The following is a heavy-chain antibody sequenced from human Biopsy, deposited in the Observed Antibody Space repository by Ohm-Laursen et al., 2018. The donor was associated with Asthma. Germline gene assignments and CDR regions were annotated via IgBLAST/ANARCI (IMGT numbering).Heavy chain of an antibody. D-gene: IGHD6-19*01. Sequence: TLSLTCTVSGGSISSGGYYWSWIRQHPGKGLEWIGYIYYSGSTYYNPSLKSRVTISVDTSKNQFSLKLSSVTGADTAVYYCARDGSSVAGTPYGMDVWGQGTTVTVSS. V-gene: IGHV4-31*03. CDR3: ARDGSSVAGTPYGMDV. CDR1: GGSISSGGYY. CDR2: IYYSGST. J-gene: IGHJ6*02.